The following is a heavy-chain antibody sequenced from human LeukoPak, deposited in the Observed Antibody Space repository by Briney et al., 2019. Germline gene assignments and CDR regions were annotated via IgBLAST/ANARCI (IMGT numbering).Heavy chain of an antibody. J-gene: IGHJ3*02. CDR3: ARRGRIQLWLYAFDI. CDR1: GGSISSSSYY. D-gene: IGHD5-18*01. CDR2: IYYSGST. Sequence: SETLSLTCTVSGGSISSSSYYWGWLRQPPGKGLEWIGSIYYSGSTYYNPSLKSRVTISVDTSKNQFSLKLSSVTAADTAVYYCARRGRIQLWLYAFDIWGQGTMVTVSS. V-gene: IGHV4-39*01.